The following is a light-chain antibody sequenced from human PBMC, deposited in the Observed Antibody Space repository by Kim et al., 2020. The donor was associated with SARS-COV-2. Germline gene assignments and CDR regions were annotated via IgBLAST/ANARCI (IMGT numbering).Light chain of an antibody. CDR1: IGDIGGFNY. V-gene: IGLV2-8*01. CDR3: SAYTDRNALV. Sequence: GQSFTISSTGSIGDIGGFNYVSWYHHHPGKAPRLIFYEVYQRPSRGPSRFYGSKSGNTASLTVSGLQPEDEADFYCSAYTDRNALVFGTGTKFTVL. J-gene: IGLJ1*01. CDR2: EVY.